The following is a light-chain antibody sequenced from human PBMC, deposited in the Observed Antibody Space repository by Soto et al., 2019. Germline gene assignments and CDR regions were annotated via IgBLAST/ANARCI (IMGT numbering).Light chain of an antibody. V-gene: IGLV2-14*01. CDR1: NNDVGIYDF. J-gene: IGLJ1*01. CDR3: ISYTSDDVRYV. CDR2: EVS. Sequence: QSALTQPASVSGTPGQSITISCTGSNNDVGIYDFVSWYQHHPGRAPKLIVSEVSHRPSGVSNRFSGSKSGNTASLPISGLQSEDEADYYCISYTSDDVRYVFGTGTKVTVL.